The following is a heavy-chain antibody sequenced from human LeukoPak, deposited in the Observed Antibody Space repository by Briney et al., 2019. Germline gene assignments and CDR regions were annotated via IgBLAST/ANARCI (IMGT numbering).Heavy chain of an antibody. CDR3: AKGNTMYTAYYFDY. J-gene: IGHJ4*02. CDR1: GLTFSSYA. D-gene: IGHD3-10*02. V-gene: IGHV3-23*01. Sequence: GGSLRLSCAASGLTFSSYAMSWVRQAPGKGLEWVSVFSGNGESTDYADSVKGRFTISRDNSKNALYLQMNSLRAEDTAVYYCAKGNTMYTAYYFDYWGQGTLVTVSS. CDR2: FSGNGEST.